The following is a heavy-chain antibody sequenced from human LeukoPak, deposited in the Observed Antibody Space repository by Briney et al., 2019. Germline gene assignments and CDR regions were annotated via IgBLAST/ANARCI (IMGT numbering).Heavy chain of an antibody. CDR2: ISSSGSTI. J-gene: IGHJ4*02. Sequence: PGGSLRLSCAASGFTFSDYYMSWIRQAPGKGLEWVSYISSSGSTIYYADSVKGRFTISRDNAKNSLYLQMNSLRAEDTAVYYCAKGKNWGTTYYYDSSGYYSLVAFDYWGQGTLVTVSS. D-gene: IGHD3-22*01. V-gene: IGHV3-11*01. CDR1: GFTFSDYY. CDR3: AKGKNWGTTYYYDSSGYYSLVAFDY.